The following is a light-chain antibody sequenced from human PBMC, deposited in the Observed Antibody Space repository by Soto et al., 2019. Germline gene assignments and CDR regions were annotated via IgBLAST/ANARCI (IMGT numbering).Light chain of an antibody. J-gene: IGLJ1*01. Sequence: QSALTQPASVSGSPGQSITISCTGTSSDVGAYKYVSWYQQHPGKVPKLIIYGVSNRPSGVSNRFSGSKSGNTAFLTISGLQPEDEADYYCSSFTGTTTLDVFGTGTQLTVL. CDR1: SSDVGAYKY. CDR3: SSFTGTTTLDV. CDR2: GVS. V-gene: IGLV2-14*03.